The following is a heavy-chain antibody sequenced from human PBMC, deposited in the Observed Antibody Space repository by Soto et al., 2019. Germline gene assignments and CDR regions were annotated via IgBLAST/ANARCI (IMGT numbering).Heavy chain of an antibody. J-gene: IGHJ5*02. D-gene: IGHD4-4*01. CDR1: GGSISSGDFH. CDR2: IYHSGST. Sequence: PSETLSLTCTVSGGSISSGDFHWSWLRQPPGKGLEWIGYIYHSGSTYYNPSLKSRVTISVDTSKNQFSLKLSSVTAADTAVYYCARVGMTTVTTGWYWFDPWGQGTLVTVSA. CDR3: ARVGMTTVTTGWYWFDP. V-gene: IGHV4-30-4*01.